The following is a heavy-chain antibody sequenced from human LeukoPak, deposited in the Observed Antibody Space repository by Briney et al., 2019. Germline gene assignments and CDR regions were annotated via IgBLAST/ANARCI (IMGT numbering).Heavy chain of an antibody. CDR2: MNPNSGHT. CDR1: GYTFTGYY. CDR3: ARVITMVRGVIKVRWFDT. Sequence: GASVKVSCKASGYTFTGYYMHWVRQAPGQGLEWMGWMNPNSGHTGYSQKFQGRVTMTRNTSITTAYMELSSLRSDDTAVYYCARVITMVRGVIKVRWFDTWGQGTLVTVSS. V-gene: IGHV1-8*02. D-gene: IGHD3-10*01. J-gene: IGHJ5*02.